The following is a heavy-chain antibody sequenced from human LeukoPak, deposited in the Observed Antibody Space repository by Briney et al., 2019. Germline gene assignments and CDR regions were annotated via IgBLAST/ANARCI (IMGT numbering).Heavy chain of an antibody. CDR2: ISTSGSSI. CDR3: ARARRGDSSGWGTYYFDY. V-gene: IGHV3-11*01. CDR1: GFTFSDYY. D-gene: IGHD5-18*01. Sequence: GGSLRLSCAASGFTFSDYYMSWIRQAPGKGLEWISYISTSGSSIYYADSVKGRFTISRDNAKNSLYLQMNSLRAEDTAVYYCARARRGDSSGWGTYYFDYWGQGTLVIVSS. J-gene: IGHJ4*02.